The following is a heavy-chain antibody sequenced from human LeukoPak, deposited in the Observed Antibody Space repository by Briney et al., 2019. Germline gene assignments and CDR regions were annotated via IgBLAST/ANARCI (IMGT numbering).Heavy chain of an antibody. V-gene: IGHV1-2*02. Sequence: ASVKVSCKASGYTFTGYYMHWVRQAPGQGLEWMGWINPNSGGTNYAQKFQGRVTMTRDTSISTAYMELSRLRSDDTAVYYYARVTPPITIFGVVTRYYYYYYMDVWGKGTTVTVSS. D-gene: IGHD3-3*01. CDR2: INPNSGGT. J-gene: IGHJ6*03. CDR1: GYTFTGYY. CDR3: ARVTPPITIFGVVTRYYYYYYMDV.